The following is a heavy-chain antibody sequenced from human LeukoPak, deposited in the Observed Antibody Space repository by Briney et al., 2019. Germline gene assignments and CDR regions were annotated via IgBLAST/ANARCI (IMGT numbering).Heavy chain of an antibody. J-gene: IGHJ5*02. CDR1: GFMFNTYA. CDR2: IQYDGSIQ. D-gene: IGHD2-15*01. V-gene: IGHV3-30*02. Sequence: GGSLRLSCAASGFMFNTYAMHWVRQAPGKGLEWVAFIQYDGSIQYYADSVKGRFTISRDNSKDSLYLEVSSLRPEDTAVYYCARLGYCDSGNSFSARPFDRWGQGTPVTVSS. CDR3: ARLGYCDSGNSFSARPFDR.